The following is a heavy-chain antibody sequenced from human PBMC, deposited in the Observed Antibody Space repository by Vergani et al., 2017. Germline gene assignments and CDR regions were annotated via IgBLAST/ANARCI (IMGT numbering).Heavy chain of an antibody. CDR1: GGSFSGYY. J-gene: IGHJ4*02. V-gene: IGHV4-34*01. Sequence: QVQLQQWGAGLLKPSETLSLTCAVYGGSFSGYYWSWIRQPPGKGLEWIGEINHSGSTNYNPSLKSRVTISVDTSKNQFSLKLSSVTAEDTAVYYCARAWIQLWLLDYWGQGTLVTVSS. D-gene: IGHD5-18*01. CDR3: ARAWIQLWLLDY. CDR2: INHSGST.